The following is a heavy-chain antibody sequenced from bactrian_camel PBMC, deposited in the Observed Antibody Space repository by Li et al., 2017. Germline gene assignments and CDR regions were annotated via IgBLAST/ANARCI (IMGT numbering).Heavy chain of an antibody. J-gene: IGHJ4*01. CDR1: SRYTSVLD. V-gene: IGHV3S53*01. Sequence: HVQLVESGGDSVQPGGSLRLTCEASSRYTSVLDCMAWFRQAPGMEREGVAVIDSNGDTTYADSVKGRFTISRDNARSTLYLQMNSLKPEDTAIYYCAADGPVGCDRDLRPVTFGSHGPGTQVTVS. D-gene: IGHD5*01. CDR2: IDSNGDT.